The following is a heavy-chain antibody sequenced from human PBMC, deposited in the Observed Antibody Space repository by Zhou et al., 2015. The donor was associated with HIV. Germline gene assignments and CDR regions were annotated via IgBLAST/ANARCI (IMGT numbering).Heavy chain of an antibody. CDR3: ARGGGSSWYSTAIDWGWVDY. D-gene: IGHD6-13*01. CDR2: MNPNSGNT. V-gene: IGHV1-8*01. J-gene: IGHJ4*02. Sequence: QVQLVQSGAEVKKPGASVKVSCKASGYTFTSYDINWVRQATGQGLEWMGWMNPNSGNTGYAQKFQGRVTMTRNTSISTAYMELSSLRSEDTAVYYCARGGGSSWYSTAIDWGWVDYWGQGNPGHRLL. CDR1: GYTFTSYD.